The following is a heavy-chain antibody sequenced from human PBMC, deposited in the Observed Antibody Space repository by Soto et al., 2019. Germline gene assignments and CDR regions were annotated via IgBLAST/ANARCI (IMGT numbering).Heavy chain of an antibody. CDR2: ISGYNGDT. J-gene: IGHJ4*02. CDR1: GYTFTSYG. V-gene: IGHV1-18*04. CDR3: ARAPEAVAGAGIWY. D-gene: IGHD6-13*01. Sequence: ASVKVSCKASGYTFTSYGISWVRQAPGQGLEWMGWISGYNGDTNYAQKLQGRVTMTTDTSTSTAYMELRSLRSDDTAVYYCARAPEAVAGAGIWYWGQGTLVTVSS.